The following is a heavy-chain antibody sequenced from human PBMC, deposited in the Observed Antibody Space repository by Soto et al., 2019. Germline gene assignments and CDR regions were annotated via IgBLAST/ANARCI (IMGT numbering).Heavy chain of an antibody. CDR1: GVTISYGGYS. CDR3: ARGGGYVSFDF. V-gene: IGHV4-30-2*06. CDR2: ISHVETT. J-gene: IGHJ4*02. D-gene: IGHD3-16*01. Sequence: SETLSLTCSVSGVTISYGGYSWSWIRQSPGKGLEWLGYISHVETTYYNPSFQSRLSLSIDRTRNQFSLSLSSMTAADTAVYYCARGGGYVSFDFWGQGSQVTVSS.